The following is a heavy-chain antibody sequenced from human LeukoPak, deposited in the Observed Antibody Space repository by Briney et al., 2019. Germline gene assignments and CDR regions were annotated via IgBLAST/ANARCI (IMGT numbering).Heavy chain of an antibody. CDR2: IKQDGSEK. CDR3: ARKRSSSWYYFDY. V-gene: IGHV3-7*01. CDR1: GFTFSSYW. Sequence: GGSLRLSCAASGFTFSSYWMSWVRQAPGKGLEWVANIKQDGSEKYYVDSVKGRFTISRDNAKNSLYLQMNSLRAEDTAVYYCARKRSSSWYYFDYWGQGTLVTVSS. J-gene: IGHJ4*02. D-gene: IGHD6-13*01.